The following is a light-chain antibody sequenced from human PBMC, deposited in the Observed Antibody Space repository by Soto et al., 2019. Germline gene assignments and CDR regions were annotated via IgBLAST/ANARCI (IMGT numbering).Light chain of an antibody. CDR2: DAS. V-gene: IGKV3-11*01. Sequence: EIVLTQSPVTLSLSPGDRATLSCRASQTVSTYLAWYQQKPGQAPRLLIYDASNRATGIPARFSGSGSGTDFTLTISSIETEDFAGYYCHQRKNWTPDIPFGQGTRLDIK. CDR1: QTVSTY. J-gene: IGKJ5*01. CDR3: HQRKNWTPDIP.